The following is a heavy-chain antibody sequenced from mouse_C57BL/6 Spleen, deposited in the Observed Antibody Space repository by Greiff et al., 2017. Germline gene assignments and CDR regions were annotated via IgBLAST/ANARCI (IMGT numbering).Heavy chain of an antibody. CDR3: ARGGDYSFAY. J-gene: IGHJ3*01. CDR2: INPSTGGT. Sequence: EVKVVESGPELVKPGASVKISCKASGYSFTGYYMNWVKQSPEKSLEWIGEINPSTGGTTYNQKFKAKATLTVDKSSSTAYMQLKSLTSEDSAVYYCARGGDYSFAYWGQGTLVTVSA. CDR1: GYSFTGYY. V-gene: IGHV1-42*01. D-gene: IGHD1-1*02.